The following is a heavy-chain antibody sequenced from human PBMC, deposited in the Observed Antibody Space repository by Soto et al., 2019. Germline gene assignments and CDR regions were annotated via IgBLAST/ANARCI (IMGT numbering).Heavy chain of an antibody. Sequence: GGSLRLSCAASGFTFSSYAMHWVRKAPGKGLEWVAVISYDGSNKYYADSVKGRFTISRDNSKNTLYLQMNSLRAEDTAVYYCARPLTYGSGSSSFDYWGQGTLVTGSS. D-gene: IGHD3-10*01. V-gene: IGHV3-30-3*01. J-gene: IGHJ4*01. CDR3: ARPLTYGSGSSSFDY. CDR1: GFTFSSYA. CDR2: ISYDGSNK.